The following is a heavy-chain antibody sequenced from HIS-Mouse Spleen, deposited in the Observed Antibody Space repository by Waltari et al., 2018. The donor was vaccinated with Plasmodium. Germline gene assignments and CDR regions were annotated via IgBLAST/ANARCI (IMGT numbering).Heavy chain of an antibody. CDR3: ARDRSAAALLGY. J-gene: IGHJ4*02. D-gene: IGHD6-13*01. V-gene: IGHV3-21*01. CDR1: GFTFSSDS. CDR2: ISSSSSYI. Sequence: EVQLVASGGGLVKPGGSLRLSCPASGFTFSSDSMNWVRQAPGKGLEWVSSISSSSSYIYYADSVKGRFTISRDNAKNSLYLQMNSLRAEDTAVYYCARDRSAAALLGYWGQGTLVTVSS.